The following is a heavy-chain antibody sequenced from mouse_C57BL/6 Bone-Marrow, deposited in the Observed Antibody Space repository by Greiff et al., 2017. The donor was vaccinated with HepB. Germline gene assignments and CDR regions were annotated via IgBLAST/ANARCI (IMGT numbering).Heavy chain of an antibody. CDR3: ARYAMDY. Sequence: VQLKESGPELEKPGASVKISCKASGYAFSSSWMNWVKQRPGKGLEWIGRIYPGDGDTNYNGKFKGKATLTADKSSSTAYMQLSSLTSEDSAVYFCARYAMDYWGQGTSVTVSS. CDR1: GYAFSSSW. J-gene: IGHJ4*01. V-gene: IGHV1-82*01. CDR2: IYPGDGDT.